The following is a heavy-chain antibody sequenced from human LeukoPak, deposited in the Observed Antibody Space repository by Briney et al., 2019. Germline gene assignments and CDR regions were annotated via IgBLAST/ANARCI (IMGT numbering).Heavy chain of an antibody. V-gene: IGHV4-38-2*02. CDR2: ISHSGSS. Sequence: SETLSLTCEVSNYPITSDYYWAWIRQPPGKGLEWIGSISHSGSSYSKPSLKSRVIISVDTSNNQFSLKLTSVTAADTATYYCARDGYYYDGSFEYWGQGIRVAVSS. J-gene: IGHJ4*02. CDR1: NYPITSDYY. CDR3: ARDGYYYDGSFEY. D-gene: IGHD3-22*01.